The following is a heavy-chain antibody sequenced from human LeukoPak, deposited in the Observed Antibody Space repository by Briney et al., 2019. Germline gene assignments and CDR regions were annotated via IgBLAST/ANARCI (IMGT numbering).Heavy chain of an antibody. CDR1: GLTFSSYA. CDR3: ARVSSWCFDY. D-gene: IGHD2-2*01. CDR2: ISYDGSNK. V-gene: IGHV3-30-3*01. J-gene: IGHJ4*02. Sequence: GGSLRLSCAASGLTFSSYAMHWVRQAPGKGLEWVAVISYDGSNKYYADSVKGRFTISRDNSKNTLYLQMNSLRAEDTAVYYCARVSSWCFDYWGQGTLVTVSS.